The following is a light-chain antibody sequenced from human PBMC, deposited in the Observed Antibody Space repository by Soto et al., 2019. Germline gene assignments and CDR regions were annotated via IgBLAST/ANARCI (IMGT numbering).Light chain of an antibody. V-gene: IGKV1-39*01. CDR3: QPSYTSLVT. J-gene: IGKJ4*01. CDR1: QSISTY. Sequence: EIRMTQSPSSLSASVGDRVTFTCRASQSISTYLNWYEQKPGKAPNLLIYGASNLQSGVPSRFSGGASGTEFTLTISSLQPEDFCTYDCQPSYTSLVTFVGFTKLELK. CDR2: GAS.